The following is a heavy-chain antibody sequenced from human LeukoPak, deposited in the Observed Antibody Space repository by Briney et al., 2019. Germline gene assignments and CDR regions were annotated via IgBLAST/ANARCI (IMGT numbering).Heavy chain of an antibody. D-gene: IGHD6-13*01. CDR3: AAVNIAATGV. CDR1: GLTLSIYS. V-gene: IGHV3-21*01. J-gene: IGHJ1*01. CDR2: MSSCSSEI. Sequence: PGGSLRLSCAASGLTLSIYSMNWVPQAPGKRLEWVSSMSSCSSEIYYADSVKGRVTTTRENAKKSLYLQMNSLGAEDTAVYYCAAVNIAATGVWGQETLVTVSS.